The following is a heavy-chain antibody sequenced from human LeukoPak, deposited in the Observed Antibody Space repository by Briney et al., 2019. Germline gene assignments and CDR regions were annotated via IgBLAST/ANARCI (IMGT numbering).Heavy chain of an antibody. D-gene: IGHD4-11*01. J-gene: IGHJ4*02. CDR2: SYHSGGT. CDR3: ARHGGTRVTLVQVYYFDY. Sequence: PSETLSLTCTVSGYSIRSGYYWAWIRQPPGKGLEWIGSSYHSGGTDYNPSLKSRVTISVDTSKNQFSLQLNSLTAADTAVYYRARHGGTRVTLVQVYYFDYWGQGTLVTVSS. V-gene: IGHV4-38-2*02. CDR1: GYSIRSGYY.